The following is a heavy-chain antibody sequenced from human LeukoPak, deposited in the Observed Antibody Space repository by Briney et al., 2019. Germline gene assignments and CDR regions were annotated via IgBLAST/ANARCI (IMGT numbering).Heavy chain of an antibody. CDR3: AKTVSGSHSYQGGDY. CDR2: ISGSGGNT. Sequence: PGGSLRLSCAASGFTFSSYPMSWVRQAPGKGLEWVSAISGSGGNTYYADSVKGRFTMSRDNSKNTLYLQMDSLRAEDTAVYFCAKTVSGSHSYQGGDYWGQGTLVTVST. CDR1: GFTFSSYP. D-gene: IGHD3-16*02. V-gene: IGHV3-23*01. J-gene: IGHJ4*02.